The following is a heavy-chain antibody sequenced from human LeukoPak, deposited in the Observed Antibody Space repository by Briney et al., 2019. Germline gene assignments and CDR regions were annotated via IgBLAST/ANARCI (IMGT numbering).Heavy chain of an antibody. V-gene: IGHV1-18*01. CDR3: ARDSGYQLLSAFDI. D-gene: IGHD2-2*01. Sequence: ASVKVSCKASGYTFTSYGISWVRQAPGQGLEWMGWISAYNGNTNYAQKLQGRVTMTTDTSTSTAYMELRSLRSDDTAVYYCARDSGYQLLSAFDIWGQGTMVTVSS. CDR2: ISAYNGNT. J-gene: IGHJ3*02. CDR1: GYTFTSYG.